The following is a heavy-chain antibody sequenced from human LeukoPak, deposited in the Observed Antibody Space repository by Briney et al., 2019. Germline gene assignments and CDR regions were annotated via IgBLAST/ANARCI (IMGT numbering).Heavy chain of an antibody. CDR1: GGSISSYY. CDR2: IYYSGST. D-gene: IGHD6-13*01. CDR3: ARGGAAGTRFHY. Sequence: PSETLSLTCTVSGGSISSYYWSWIRQPPGKGLEWIGYIYYSGSTNYNPSLKSRVTISVDTSKNQFSLKLSSVTAADTAVYYCARGGAAGTRFHYWGQGTLVTVSS. V-gene: IGHV4-59*01. J-gene: IGHJ4*02.